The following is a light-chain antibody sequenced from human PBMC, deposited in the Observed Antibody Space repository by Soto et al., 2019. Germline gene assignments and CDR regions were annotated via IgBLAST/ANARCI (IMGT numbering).Light chain of an antibody. Sequence: DIQVTQSPSTLSASVGDSVTITCRASQNIRNWLAWYQQKQGKAPNPLIYDASSLKSGVPARFSGSGSGTEFTLTIRSLQPDDFATYYCQQYNSYSTFGPATFGQGTKVDI. CDR3: QQYNSYSTFGPAT. CDR2: DAS. V-gene: IGKV1-5*01. J-gene: IGKJ1*01. CDR1: QNIRNW.